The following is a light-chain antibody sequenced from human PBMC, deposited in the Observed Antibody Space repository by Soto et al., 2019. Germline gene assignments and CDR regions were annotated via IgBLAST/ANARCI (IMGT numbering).Light chain of an antibody. V-gene: IGLV1-44*01. CDR2: GND. CDR1: SSNIGRNT. Sequence: QPVLTQPPSASGTPGQRVTISCSGSSSNIGRNTVNWYQQLPGTAPKLLIYGNDQRPSGVPDRFSGSKSGTSASLAISGLQSEDEADHYCAAWDDSLNGVVFGGGTQLTVL. J-gene: IGLJ7*01. CDR3: AAWDDSLNGVV.